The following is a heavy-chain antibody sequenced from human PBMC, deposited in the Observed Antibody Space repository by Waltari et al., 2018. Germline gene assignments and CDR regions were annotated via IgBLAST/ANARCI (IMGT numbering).Heavy chain of an antibody. CDR3: ASGGHVDY. J-gene: IGHJ4*02. Sequence: EVQLVASGGGLVQPGGSLSLYCAASGLTFSRFWMTWVRQAPGKGLEWVANINEDGSEKHYVDSVKGRFTISRDNAKNSLFLQMNSLRADDTAVYYCASGGHVDYCGQGTLVTVSS. CDR1: GLTFSRFW. V-gene: IGHV3-7*01. CDR2: INEDGSEK.